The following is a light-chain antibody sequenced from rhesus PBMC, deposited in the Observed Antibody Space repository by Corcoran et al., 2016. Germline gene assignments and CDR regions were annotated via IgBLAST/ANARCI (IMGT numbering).Light chain of an antibody. J-gene: IGKJ4*01. Sequence: DIQMTKSPSSLSASVGDRVTITRQASQSISNYLNWSQQKPGKIPKLLNYKASSLQSGIPSRFSGSGSGTDFTLTISSLLPEDFASYYFQQCYSYPLTFGGGTKV. V-gene: IGKV1S9*01. CDR2: KAS. CDR3: QQCYSYPLT. CDR1: QSISNY.